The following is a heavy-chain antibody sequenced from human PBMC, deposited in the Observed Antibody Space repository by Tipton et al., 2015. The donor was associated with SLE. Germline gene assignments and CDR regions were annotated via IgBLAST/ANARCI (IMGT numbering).Heavy chain of an antibody. D-gene: IGHD3-10*01. CDR2: ISSSGDST. CDR3: ASPTYYFGSGSYYTENFHH. V-gene: IGHV3-23*01. J-gene: IGHJ1*01. CDR1: GFTFSTYA. Sequence: SLRLSCAASGFTFSTYAMSWVRQAPGRGLEWVSGISSSGDSTFYADSVKGRFTIFRDNSKKTLYLQMNSLRADDTAVYYCASPTYYFGSGSYYTENFHHWGQGTLVTVSS.